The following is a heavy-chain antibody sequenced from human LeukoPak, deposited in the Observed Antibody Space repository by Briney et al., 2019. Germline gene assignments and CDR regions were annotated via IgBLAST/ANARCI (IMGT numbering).Heavy chain of an antibody. Sequence: PGGSLRLSCAASGFTVSSNYMSWVRQAPGKGLQWVAHIKEDGGETYYVDSVKGRFTVSRDNGKTSVYLQMNSLRAEDTAVYYCATWSSGWQFDYWGQGTLVSVSS. CDR2: IKEDGGET. J-gene: IGHJ4*02. D-gene: IGHD6-19*01. CDR3: ATWSSGWQFDY. V-gene: IGHV3-7*05. CDR1: GFTVSSNY.